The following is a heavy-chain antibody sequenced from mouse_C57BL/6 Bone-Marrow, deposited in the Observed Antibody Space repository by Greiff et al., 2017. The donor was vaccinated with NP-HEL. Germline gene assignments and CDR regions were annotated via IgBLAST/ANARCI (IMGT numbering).Heavy chain of an antibody. Sequence: QVQLQQSGAELARPGASVKLSCKASGYTFTSYGISWVKQRTGQGLEWIGEIYPRSGNTYYNEKFKGKATLTADKSSRTAYMELRSLTSEDSAVYFCAREGGYGNYGFAYWGQGTLVTVSA. V-gene: IGHV1-81*01. J-gene: IGHJ3*01. CDR1: GYTFTSYG. CDR3: AREGGYGNYGFAY. CDR2: IYPRSGNT. D-gene: IGHD2-1*01.